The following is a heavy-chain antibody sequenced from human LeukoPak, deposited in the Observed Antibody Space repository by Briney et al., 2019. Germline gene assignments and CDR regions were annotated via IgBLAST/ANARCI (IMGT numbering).Heavy chain of an antibody. J-gene: IGHJ5*01. CDR1: GFTFSSYS. CDR3: ARGFPIWFDP. V-gene: IGHV3-21*01. CDR2: ISSSSSYI. Sequence: KPGGSLRLSCAASGFTFSSYSMNWVRQAPGKGLEWVSSISSSSSYIYYADSVKGRFTISRDNAKNSLYLQMDSLRAEDTAVYYCARGFPIWFDPWGQGTTVTVSS.